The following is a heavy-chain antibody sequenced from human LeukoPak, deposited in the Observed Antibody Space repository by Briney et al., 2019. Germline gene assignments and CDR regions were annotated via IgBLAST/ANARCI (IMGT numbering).Heavy chain of an antibody. J-gene: IGHJ4*02. D-gene: IGHD3-10*01. CDR3: ARARLDYYGSGGYSPADY. CDR1: GFTFSSYA. CDR2: ISGSGGST. V-gene: IGHV3-23*01. Sequence: GGSLRLSCAASGFTFSSYAMSWVRQAPGKGLEWVSAISGSGGSTYYADSVKGRFTISRDNSKNTLYLQMNSLRAEDTAVYYCARARLDYYGSGGYSPADYWGQGTLVTVSS.